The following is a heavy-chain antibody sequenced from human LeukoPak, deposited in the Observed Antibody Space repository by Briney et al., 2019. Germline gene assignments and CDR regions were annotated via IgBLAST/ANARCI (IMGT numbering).Heavy chain of an antibody. V-gene: IGHV4-38-2*01. CDR2: ISDSWNT. Sequence: PSETLSLTCAVSGYSIYSAYYWGWIRQPPGKGLEWIGSISDSWNTYYNPSLKSRVTFSVDPSKNQFSLKLSSVTAADTAVYYCARINYSHRNYKYYMDVWGEGTTVTVSS. CDR3: ARINYSHRNYKYYMDV. D-gene: IGHD4-11*01. CDR1: GYSIYSAYY. J-gene: IGHJ6*03.